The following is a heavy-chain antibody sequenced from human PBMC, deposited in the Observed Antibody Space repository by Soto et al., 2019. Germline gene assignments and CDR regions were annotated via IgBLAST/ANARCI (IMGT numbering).Heavy chain of an antibody. CDR1: GYTFSNYG. CDR3: ARVVPGAEAWFGP. CDR2: ISLYTDGT. V-gene: IGHV1-18*01. Sequence: QVQLVQSGGEVKMPGASVKVSCKTSGYTFSNYGITWVRQAPGQPLEWLGWISLYTDGTNYAQKLQGRVYMTTDTSTTTAYMELRSLRSDDTAVYYCARVVPGAEAWFGPWGQGTLVTVSS. J-gene: IGHJ5*02.